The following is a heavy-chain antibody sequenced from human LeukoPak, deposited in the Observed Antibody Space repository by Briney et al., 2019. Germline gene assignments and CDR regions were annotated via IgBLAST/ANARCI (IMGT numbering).Heavy chain of an antibody. CDR3: ARIDYGGNSGWFDP. J-gene: IGHJ5*02. CDR2: ISSSSSYI. D-gene: IGHD4-17*01. V-gene: IGHV3-21*01. Sequence: GGSLRLSCAASGFTFSSYSMNWVRQAPGKGLEWVSSISSSSSYIYYADSVKGRFTISRDNAKNSLYLQMNSLRAEDTAVYYCARIDYGGNSGWFDPWGQGTLVTVSS. CDR1: GFTFSSYS.